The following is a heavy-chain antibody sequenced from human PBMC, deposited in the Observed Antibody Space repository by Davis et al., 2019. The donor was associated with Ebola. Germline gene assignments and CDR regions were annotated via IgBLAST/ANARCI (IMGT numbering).Heavy chain of an antibody. Sequence: SVKVSCKASGGVFSRSAITWVRQAPGQGLEWLGNLIPLFGRPNYPQKFQGRVTITADESTSTVYMELSSLRSEDTAVYYCAREYYDSSAFYHDYFEYWGQGNLVTVSS. CDR3: AREYYDSSAFYHDYFEY. V-gene: IGHV1-69*13. CDR1: GGVFSRSA. D-gene: IGHD3-22*01. CDR2: LIPLFGRP. J-gene: IGHJ4*02.